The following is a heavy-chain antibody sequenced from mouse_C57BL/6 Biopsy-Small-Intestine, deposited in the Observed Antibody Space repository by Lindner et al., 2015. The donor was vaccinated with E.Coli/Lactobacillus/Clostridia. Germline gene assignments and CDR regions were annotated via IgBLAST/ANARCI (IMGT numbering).Heavy chain of an antibody. CDR1: GYTFTSYH. D-gene: IGHD1-3*01. J-gene: IGHJ4*01. CDR2: INTNTGNP. V-gene: IGHV9-3*02. CDR3: ARQNGRVGTTFAFEDY. Sequence: VKVSCKASGYTFTSYHMNWVRQAPGQGLEWMGWINTNTGNPTYAQGFTGRFVFSLDTSVTTAYLQISSLKAEDTAVYFCARQNGRVGTTFAFEDYWGQGTLVTVSS.